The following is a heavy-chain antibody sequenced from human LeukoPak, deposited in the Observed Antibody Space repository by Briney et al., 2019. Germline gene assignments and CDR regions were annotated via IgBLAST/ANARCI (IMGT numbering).Heavy chain of an antibody. CDR3: ARAGAVYYGDYLARRDFQH. D-gene: IGHD4-17*01. V-gene: IGHV3-9*01. CDR2: ISWNSGSI. CDR1: GFTFSDYY. J-gene: IGHJ1*01. Sequence: HPGGSLRLSCAASGFTFSDYYMSWVRQASGKGLEWVSGISWNSGSIGYADSVKGRFTISRDNAKNSLYLQMNSLRAEDTAVYYCARAGAVYYGDYLARRDFQHWGQGTLVTVSS.